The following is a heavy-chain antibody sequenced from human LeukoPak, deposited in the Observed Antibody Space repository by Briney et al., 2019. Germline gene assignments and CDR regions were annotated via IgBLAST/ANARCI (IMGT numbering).Heavy chain of an antibody. CDR1: GFTLRSHA. Sequence: GGSLRLSCAASGFTLRSHAMSWVRQAPGKGLEWVSAISGSGGSTYYADSVKGRFSISRDNSKNTLYVQMNSLRAEDTAVYYCAKDAYYDFWSGYPPHYWGQGTLVTVSS. V-gene: IGHV3-23*01. J-gene: IGHJ4*02. CDR3: AKDAYYDFWSGYPPHY. CDR2: ISGSGGST. D-gene: IGHD3-3*01.